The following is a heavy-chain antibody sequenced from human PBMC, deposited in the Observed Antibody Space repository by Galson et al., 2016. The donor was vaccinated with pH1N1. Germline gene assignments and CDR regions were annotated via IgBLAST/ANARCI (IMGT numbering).Heavy chain of an antibody. V-gene: IGHV3-30*04. CDR1: GFTFSSCA. J-gene: IGHJ4*02. CDR2: ISKDGNNV. Sequence: SLRLSCAASGFTFSSCAMSWVRQAPGKGLECVALISKDGNNVCYADSVKGRFTISRDSSNNTLYLQMNSLRTEDTAIYYCARRRDFTFDYWGQGALVTVAS. D-gene: IGHD2-21*02. CDR3: ARRRDFTFDY.